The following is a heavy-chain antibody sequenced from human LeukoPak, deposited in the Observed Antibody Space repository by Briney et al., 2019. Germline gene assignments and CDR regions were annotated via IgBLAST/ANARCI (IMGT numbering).Heavy chain of an antibody. CDR2: IFHSGST. D-gene: IGHD1-26*01. J-gene: IGHJ4*02. V-gene: IGHV4-4*02. CDR3: ARGQSGTYGTIDY. Sequence: SETLSLTCAVSDGSISSYNWWSWVRQPPGKGLEWIGEIFHSGSTNCNPSLKSRVTISVDKSKNQFSLKLSSVTAADTAIYYCARGQSGTYGTIDYWGQGTLVTVSS. CDR1: DGSISSYNW.